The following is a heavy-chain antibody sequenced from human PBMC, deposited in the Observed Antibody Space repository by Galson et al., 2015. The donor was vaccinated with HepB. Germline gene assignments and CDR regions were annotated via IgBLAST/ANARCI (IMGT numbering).Heavy chain of an antibody. CDR2: IYYSGST. J-gene: IGHJ6*02. D-gene: IGHD2-2*01. CDR1: GGSISSYY. CDR3: ARGYCSSTSCYVGWYYYGMDV. Sequence: ETLSLTCTVSGGSISSYYWSWIRQPPGKGLEWIGYIYYSGSTNYNPSLKSRVTISVDTSKNQFSLELSSVTAADTAVYYCARGYCSSTSCYVGWYYYGMDVWGQGTTVTVSS. V-gene: IGHV4-59*01.